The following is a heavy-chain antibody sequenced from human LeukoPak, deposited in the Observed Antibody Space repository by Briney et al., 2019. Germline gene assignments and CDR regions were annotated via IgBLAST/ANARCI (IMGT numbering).Heavy chain of an antibody. V-gene: IGHV4-4*02. D-gene: IGHD5-12*01. CDR1: GASISSSAR. Sequence: PSETLSLTCAVSGASISSSARWSWVRQFPGKGLEWIGEVYHGGSTNYNPSLKSRVTISLDNSNNHFSLRLSSVTAADTARCYCARRGYSGYEAYFDYWGQGTLVTVSS. J-gene: IGHJ4*02. CDR2: VYHGGST. CDR3: ARRGYSGYEAYFDY.